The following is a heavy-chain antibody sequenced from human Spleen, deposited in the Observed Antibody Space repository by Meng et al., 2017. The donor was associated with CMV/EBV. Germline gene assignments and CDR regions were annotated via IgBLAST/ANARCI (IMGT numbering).Heavy chain of an antibody. D-gene: IGHD6-19*01. CDR3: AKRQWLVRGVDNYYGMDV. CDR1: GGSINSSSYY. V-gene: IGHV4-39*07. CDR2: IYYSGST. Sequence: SETLSLTCTVSGGSINSSSYYWGWIRQPPGKGLEWIGSIYYSGSTYYNPSLKSRVTISVDTSKNQFSLRLSSVTAADTAVYYCAKRQWLVRGVDNYYGMDVWGQGTTVTVSS. J-gene: IGHJ6*02.